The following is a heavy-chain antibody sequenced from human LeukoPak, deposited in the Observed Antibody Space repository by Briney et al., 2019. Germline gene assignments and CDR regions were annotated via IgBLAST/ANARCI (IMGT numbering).Heavy chain of an antibody. CDR1: GGSISSYY. CDR2: IHYSGST. J-gene: IGHJ3*02. CDR3: ARGGSGWYQDI. D-gene: IGHD6-19*01. Sequence: SETLSLTCTVSGGSISSYYWSWIRQPPGKGLEYIGYIHYSGSTNYNPSLKSRLTISVDTSKNQFSLKLSSVTAADTAVYYCARGGSGWYQDIWGQGTMVTVSS. V-gene: IGHV4-59*01.